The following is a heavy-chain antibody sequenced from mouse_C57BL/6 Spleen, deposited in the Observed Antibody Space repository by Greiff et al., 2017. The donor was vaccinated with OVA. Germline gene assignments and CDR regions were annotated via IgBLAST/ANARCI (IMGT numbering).Heavy chain of an antibody. CDR1: GFNITDYY. Sequence: VQLQQSGAELVKPGASVKLSCTASGFNITDYYMHWVKQRTEQGLVWMGRFDPEGGETNYAPKFQGKASITADTSSNPTYLQLSSLTSEDTAVYYCARNPPGWFAYWGQGTLVTVSA. V-gene: IGHV14-2*01. CDR3: ARNPPGWFAY. J-gene: IGHJ3*01. CDR2: FDPEGGET.